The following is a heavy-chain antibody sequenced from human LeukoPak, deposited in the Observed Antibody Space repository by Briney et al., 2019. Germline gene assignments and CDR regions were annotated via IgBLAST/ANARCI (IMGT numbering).Heavy chain of an antibody. CDR2: INPNSGGT. CDR3: ARGSAYGSGTPPVDAFDI. V-gene: IGHV1-2*02. CDR1: GYTFTGYY. J-gene: IGHJ3*02. Sequence: GASVKVSCKASGYTFTGYYMHWVRQAPGQGLEWMGWINPNSGGTNYAQKFQGRVTMTRDTPISTAYMELSRLRSDDTAVYYCARGSAYGSGTPPVDAFDIWGQGTMVTVSS. D-gene: IGHD3-10*01.